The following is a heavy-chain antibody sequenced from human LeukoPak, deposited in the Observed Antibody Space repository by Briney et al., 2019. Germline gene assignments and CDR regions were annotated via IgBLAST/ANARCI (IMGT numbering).Heavy chain of an antibody. CDR3: ARLDGALFDY. CDR2: IYYRGST. Sequence: SETLSLTCTVSGGSISSYYWNWIRQPPGKGLEWIGYIYYRGSTSYNPSLQSRVTISIDTSKNQFSLKLSSVTAADTAVYYCARLDGALFDYWGQGTLVTVSS. J-gene: IGHJ4*02. V-gene: IGHV4-59*08. D-gene: IGHD4-17*01. CDR1: GGSISSYY.